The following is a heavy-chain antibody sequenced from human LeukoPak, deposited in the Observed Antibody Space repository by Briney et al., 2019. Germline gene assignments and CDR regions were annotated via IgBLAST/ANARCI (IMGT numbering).Heavy chain of an antibody. J-gene: IGHJ4*02. CDR1: GFTFSSYG. V-gene: IGHV3-30*18. D-gene: IGHD6-6*01. CDR3: AKDLMAVRHLDY. CDR2: ISYDGSNK. Sequence: GGSLRLSCAASGFTFSSYGMHWVRQAPGKGLEWVAVISYDGSNKYYADSVKGRFTISRDNSKNTLYLQMNSLRAEDTAVYYCAKDLMAVRHLDYWGQGTLVTVSS.